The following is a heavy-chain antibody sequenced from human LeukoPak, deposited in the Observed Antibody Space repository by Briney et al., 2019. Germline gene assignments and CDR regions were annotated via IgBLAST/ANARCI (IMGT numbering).Heavy chain of an antibody. CDR1: GFTFSSYA. Sequence: PGGSLRLSCAASGFTFSSYAMHWVRQAPGKGLGWVGVISYDGSNKYYADSVKGRFTISRDNSKNTLYLQMNSLRAEDTAVYYCAREAGDYGLFDPWGQGTLVTVSS. D-gene: IGHD4-17*01. CDR3: AREAGDYGLFDP. CDR2: ISYDGSNK. V-gene: IGHV3-30*04. J-gene: IGHJ5*02.